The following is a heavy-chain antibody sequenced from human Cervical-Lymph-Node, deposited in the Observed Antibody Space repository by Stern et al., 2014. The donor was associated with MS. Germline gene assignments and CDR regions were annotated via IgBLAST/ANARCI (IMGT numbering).Heavy chain of an antibody. D-gene: IGHD2-15*01. CDR3: ARDIGDCTSGRCYSDYIDY. CDR2: ILSDGGNI. V-gene: IGHV3-33*01. Sequence: VQLVESGGGVAQPGKSLRLSCAASGFTFSGSGMHWVRQAPGTGLEWEAIILSDGGNISYADSVKGRFTISRDNSKNTLYLQMDSLRDEDTAVYYCARDIGDCTSGRCYSDYIDYWGQGTLVTVSS. J-gene: IGHJ4*02. CDR1: GFTFSGSG.